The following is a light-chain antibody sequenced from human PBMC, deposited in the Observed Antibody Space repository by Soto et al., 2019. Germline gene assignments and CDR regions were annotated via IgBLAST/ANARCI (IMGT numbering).Light chain of an antibody. CDR2: VNT. Sequence: QSALTQPPSISGATEQRVTISCTGSSSNIGAGSDVHWYHQLPGTAPKLLIYVNTNRPSGVPDRFSGSKSGTSASLAIAGLQTEDEGDYYCQTYDSSLSGLDVFGTGTKVTVL. J-gene: IGLJ1*01. V-gene: IGLV1-40*01. CDR1: SSNIGAGSD. CDR3: QTYDSSLSGLDV.